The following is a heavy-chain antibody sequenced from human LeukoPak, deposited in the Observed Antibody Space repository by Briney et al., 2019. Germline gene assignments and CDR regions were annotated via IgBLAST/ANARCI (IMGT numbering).Heavy chain of an antibody. D-gene: IGHD3-10*01. CDR3: ATSYYGSGTYYNWFDP. CDR2: IHTSGST. V-gene: IGHV4-4*07. CDR1: GGSISSYY. Sequence: SETLSLTCTVSGGSISSYYWNWIRQPAGKGLEWIGRIHTSGSTNYNPSLKSRVTMSVDTSKNQFSLKLSSVTAADTAVYYCATSYYGSGTYYNWFDPWGQGTLVTVSS. J-gene: IGHJ5*02.